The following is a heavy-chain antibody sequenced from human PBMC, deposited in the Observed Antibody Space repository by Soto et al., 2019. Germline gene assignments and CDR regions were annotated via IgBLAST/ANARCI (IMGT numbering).Heavy chain of an antibody. CDR2: ISAIGIRT. V-gene: IGHV3-23*01. J-gene: IGHJ4*02. CDR1: GLTFNTHA. CDR3: SRGITEFGTLIHDY. Sequence: EVQLLDSGGALVHPGRSLRLSCTASGLTFNTHAMSWVRQAPGKGLEWVAAISAIGIRTYYAESVKGLLYISRDNSRNSVYLQMTSQRAEDTAHYYCSRGITEFGTLIHDYWGPGTLVTVSS. D-gene: IGHD3-10*01.